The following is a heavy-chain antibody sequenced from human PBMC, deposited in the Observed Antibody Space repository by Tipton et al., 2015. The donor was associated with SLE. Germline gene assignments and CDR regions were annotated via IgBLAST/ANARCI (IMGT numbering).Heavy chain of an antibody. V-gene: IGHV4-39*07. D-gene: IGHD4-17*01. CDR3: ARVETTLSHPDY. CDR1: GGPMSSSSYY. J-gene: IGHJ4*02. Sequence: TLSLTCTVSGGPMSSSSYYWGWIRQPPGKGLEWIGEIYHSGSTTYTNYNSSLKRRVTISVDNSKNQFSLNLNSVTAADTAVYYCARVETTLSHPDYWGQGTLVTVSS. CDR2: IYHSGSTTYT.